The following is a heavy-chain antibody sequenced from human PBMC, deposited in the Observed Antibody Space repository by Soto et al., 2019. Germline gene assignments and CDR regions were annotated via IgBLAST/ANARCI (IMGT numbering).Heavy chain of an antibody. CDR2: IIPIFGTA. V-gene: IGHV1-69*01. CDR3: ARDPRPYSSVGRYYYYGMDV. J-gene: IGHJ6*02. CDR1: GGTFSSYA. Sequence: QVPLVQSGAEVKKPGSSVKVSCKASGGTFSSYAISWVRQAPGQGLEWMGGIIPIFGTANYAQKFQGRVTITADESTSTAYMELSSLRSEDTAVYYCARDPRPYSSVGRYYYYGMDVWGQGTTVTVSS. D-gene: IGHD6-25*01.